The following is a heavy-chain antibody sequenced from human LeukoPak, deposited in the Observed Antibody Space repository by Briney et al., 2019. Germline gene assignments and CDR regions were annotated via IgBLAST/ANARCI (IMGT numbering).Heavy chain of an antibody. D-gene: IGHD7-27*01. CDR1: DYTFTTYG. CDR3: ARDLPSTSNWELDY. CDR2: INPNIPNTDDT. J-gene: IGHJ4*02. V-gene: IGHV1-2*06. Sequence: ASVKVSCKASDYTFTTYGISWVRQAPGQGLEWMGRINPNIPNTDDTDYAQNFQGRVTMTRDTSISTAFMELSRLTSDDTAVYYCARDLPSTSNWELDYWGQGTLVTVSS.